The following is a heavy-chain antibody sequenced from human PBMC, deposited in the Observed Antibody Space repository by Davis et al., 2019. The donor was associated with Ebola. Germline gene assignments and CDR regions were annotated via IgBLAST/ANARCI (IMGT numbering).Heavy chain of an antibody. CDR2: IIPIFGTA. D-gene: IGHD2-2*01. J-gene: IGHJ6*02. V-gene: IGHV1-69*13. CDR1: GGTFSSYA. CDR3: ARGGYCSSTSCYYPDYYYYGMDV. Sequence: AASVKVSCKASGGTFSSYAISWVRQAPGQGLEWMGGIIPIFGTANYTQKFQGRVTITADESTSTAYMELSSLRSEDTAVYYCARGGYCSSTSCYYPDYYYYGMDVWGQGTTVTVSS.